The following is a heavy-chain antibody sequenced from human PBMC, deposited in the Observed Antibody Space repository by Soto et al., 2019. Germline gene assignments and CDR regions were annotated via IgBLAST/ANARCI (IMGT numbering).Heavy chain of an antibody. CDR2: INPNSGGT. D-gene: IGHD6-13*01. CDR1: GYTFTGYY. Sequence: ASVKVSCKASGYTFTGYYMHWVRQAPGQGLEWMGWINPNSGGTNYAQKFQGRVTMTRDRCISTAYIELRRLRSDETPVYYCARGAAAGTGGMYVWGQETTVSVSS. CDR3: ARGAAAGTGGMYV. J-gene: IGHJ6*02. V-gene: IGHV1-2*02.